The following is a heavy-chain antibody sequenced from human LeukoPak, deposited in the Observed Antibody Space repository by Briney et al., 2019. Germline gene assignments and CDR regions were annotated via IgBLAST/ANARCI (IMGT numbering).Heavy chain of an antibody. J-gene: IGHJ5*02. V-gene: IGHV3-21*01. CDR1: GFTFGSYD. CDR2: ISTGSNYI. D-gene: IGHD2-21*01. Sequence: PGGSLRLSCTASGFTFGSYDMNWVRQAPGKGLEWVSTISTGSNYIYYADSLKGRFTISRDNAKGSLYLQMSSLRAEDTAVYYCAKNVESKTLIRRSWFDPWGQGTLVTVSS. CDR3: AKNVESKTLIRRSWFDP.